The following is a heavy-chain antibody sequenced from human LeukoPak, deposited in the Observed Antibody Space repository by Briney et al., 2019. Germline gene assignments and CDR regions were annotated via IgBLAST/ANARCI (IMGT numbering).Heavy chain of an antibody. CDR1: GITFNNAY. J-gene: IGHJ4*02. D-gene: IGHD3-16*01. V-gene: IGHV3-69-1*02. Sequence: PGGSLRLSCAASGITFNNAYMSWVRQAPGKGLEWVSFISDDTKTIKYGDFVQGQFTISRDNAKNSMYLQMNSLRVEDTAVYYCARRFRDWGQGILVTVS. CDR3: ARRFRD. CDR2: ISDDTKTI.